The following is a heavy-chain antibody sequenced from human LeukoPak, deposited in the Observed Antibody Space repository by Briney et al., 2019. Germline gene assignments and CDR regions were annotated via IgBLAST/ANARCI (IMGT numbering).Heavy chain of an antibody. D-gene: IGHD4-11*01. V-gene: IGHV4-39*01. CDR3: ARPLTGYSNSFVF. J-gene: IGHJ4*02. Sequence: SETLSLTCTVSGGSISSSSYYWGWIRQPPGKGLEWIGSIYYSGSTYYNPSLKSRVIISVDTSKNQFSLRLTSVTAADTAVYYCARPLTGYSNSFVFWGQGTLVTVSS. CDR1: GGSISSSSYY. CDR2: IYYSGST.